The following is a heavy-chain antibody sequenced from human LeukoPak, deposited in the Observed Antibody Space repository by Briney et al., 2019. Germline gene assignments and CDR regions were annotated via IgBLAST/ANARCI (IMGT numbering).Heavy chain of an antibody. J-gene: IGHJ4*02. CDR1: GGSFSGYY. CDR2: INHSGST. V-gene: IGHV4-34*01. Sequence: SETLSLTCAVYGGSFSGYYWSWIRQPPGKGLEWIGEINHSGSTNYNPSLKSRVTISVDTSKNQFSLKLSSVTAADTAVYYCASPTRRGYWGQGTQVTVSS. CDR3: ASPTRRGY.